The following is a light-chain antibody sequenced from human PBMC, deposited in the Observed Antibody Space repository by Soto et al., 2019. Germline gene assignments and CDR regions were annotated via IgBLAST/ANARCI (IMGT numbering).Light chain of an antibody. CDR3: LHHNGYPPV. V-gene: IGKV1-17*01. CDR1: QHITND. J-gene: IGKJ2*01. Sequence: DIQMTQSPSSLSASVGDTVTITCRASQHITNDCAWYQQKAGRAPKCLILLASRLQTGVPSRFSGSGSGTEFTLTISSLQPEDFAPYYCLHHNGYPPVFGQGTKVEIK. CDR2: LAS.